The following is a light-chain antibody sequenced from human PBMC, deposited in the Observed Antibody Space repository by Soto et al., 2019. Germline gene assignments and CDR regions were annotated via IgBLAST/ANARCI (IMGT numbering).Light chain of an antibody. CDR1: QSISVH. Sequence: DIQMTQSPSSLSASVGDTVTITCRASQSISVHLNWYQQKPGKVPKLLIYAASNLHSGVPSRFSGSGSETDFALTISSLQPEDFATYYCQLSFITPYTFGQGTRLEIK. V-gene: IGKV1-39*01. J-gene: IGKJ2*01. CDR2: AAS. CDR3: QLSFITPYT.